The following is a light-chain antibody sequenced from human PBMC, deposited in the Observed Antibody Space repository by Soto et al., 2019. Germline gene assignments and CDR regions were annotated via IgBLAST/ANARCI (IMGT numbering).Light chain of an antibody. CDR1: SSDIGGYDY. J-gene: IGLJ1*01. V-gene: IGLV2-14*01. CDR2: EVR. Sequence: QSALTQPASVSGSPGQSITISCTGTSSDIGGYDYVSWYQQRPGKAPRLMIYEVRYRPSGVSNRFSGSKSGNTASLTISGLQAEDEAVYYCCSYTRTSNHYFFGSGTKVTVL. CDR3: CSYTRTSNHYF.